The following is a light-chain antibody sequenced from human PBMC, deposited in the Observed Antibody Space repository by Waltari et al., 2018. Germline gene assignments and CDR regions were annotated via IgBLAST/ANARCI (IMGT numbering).Light chain of an antibody. Sequence: QSALTQPASVSGSPGKSITISCTGTSSCVGGYNHDSWYQQYPGKVPKLIIYDVSERPSGVSDRFSGSKSGNTASLTISGVQAEDETDYYCSSYTNRNTLIFGGGTKLTVL. CDR2: DVS. CDR3: SSYTNRNTLI. J-gene: IGLJ2*01. V-gene: IGLV2-14*01. CDR1: SSCVGGYNH.